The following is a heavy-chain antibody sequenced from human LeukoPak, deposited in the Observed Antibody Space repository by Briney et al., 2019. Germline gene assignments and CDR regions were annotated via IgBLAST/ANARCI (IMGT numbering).Heavy chain of an antibody. CDR1: GFTFSSYS. J-gene: IGHJ5*02. V-gene: IGHV3-21*01. D-gene: IGHD1-7*01. CDR2: ISSSSSYI. Sequence: PGGSLRLSCAASGFTFSSYSMNWVRQAPGKGLEWVSSISSSSSYIYYADSVKGRFTISRDNAKNSLYLQMNSLRAEDTAVYYCARGPPRTGTTDWFDPWGQGTLVTVSS. CDR3: ARGPPRTGTTDWFDP.